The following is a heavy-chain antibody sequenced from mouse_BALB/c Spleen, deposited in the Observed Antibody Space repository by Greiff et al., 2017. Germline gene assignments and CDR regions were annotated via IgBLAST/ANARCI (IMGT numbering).Heavy chain of an antibody. J-gene: IGHJ4*01. CDR3: ARWGYDGYYDY. Sequence: EVQLVESGAELVKPGASVKLSCTASGFNIKDTYMHWVNQRPEQGLEWIGRIDPANGNTKYDPKFQGKATITADTSSNTAYLQLSSLTSEDTAVYYCARWGYDGYYDYWGQGTSVTVSS. CDR2: IDPANGNT. CDR1: GFNIKDTY. D-gene: IGHD2-3*01. V-gene: IGHV14-3*02.